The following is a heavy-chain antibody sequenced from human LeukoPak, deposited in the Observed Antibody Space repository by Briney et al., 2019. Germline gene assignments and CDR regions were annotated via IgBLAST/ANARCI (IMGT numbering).Heavy chain of an antibody. V-gene: IGHV3-23*01. CDR2: ISGSGVST. D-gene: IGHD2-2*01. Sequence: PGGSLRPSCAASGFTFSSDSMTWVRQAPGKGLEWVSTISGSGVSTFYADPVKGRFTISRDNSNNTLYLHMNSLSAEDTAIYYCAKDSFSTRWGQGTLVTVSS. CDR1: GFTFSSDS. CDR3: AKDSFSTR. J-gene: IGHJ4*02.